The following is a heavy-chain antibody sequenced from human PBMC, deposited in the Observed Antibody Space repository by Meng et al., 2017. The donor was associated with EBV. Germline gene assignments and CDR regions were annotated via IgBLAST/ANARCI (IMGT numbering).Heavy chain of an antibody. V-gene: IGHV4-34*01. Sequence: QVQLQQWGAGLLKPSETLSLTCAVXXGSVNGYFWSWIRQPPGKGLEWIGELHHSGSTNYNPSLKSRLRISVDTSKNQFSLNLTSVTAADTAVYYCARVSPKRYFDYLAPPDYWGQGTPVTVSS. J-gene: IGHJ4*02. CDR2: LHHSGST. CDR3: ARVSPKRYFDYLAPPDY. CDR1: XGSVNGYF. D-gene: IGHD3-9*01.